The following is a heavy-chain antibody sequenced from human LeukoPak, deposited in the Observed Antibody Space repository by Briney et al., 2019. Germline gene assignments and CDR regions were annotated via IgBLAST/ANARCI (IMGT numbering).Heavy chain of an antibody. D-gene: IGHD4-23*01. V-gene: IGHV4-61*01. Sequence: SETLSLTCTVSSGSVSRSSYYWSWIRQPPGKGLEWIGYIYFSGSTNCNPSLKSRVTLSVDTSKNQFSLKLTSVTAADTAVYYCARVVNRAWFDPWGQGTLVTVSS. CDR1: SGSVSRSSYY. CDR3: ARVVNRAWFDP. CDR2: IYFSGST. J-gene: IGHJ5*02.